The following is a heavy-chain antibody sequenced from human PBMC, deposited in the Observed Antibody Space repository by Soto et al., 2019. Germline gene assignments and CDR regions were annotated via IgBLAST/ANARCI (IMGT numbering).Heavy chain of an antibody. V-gene: IGHV3-30-3*01. CDR3: ARDKSWFGERYYYYYGMDV. D-gene: IGHD3-10*01. Sequence: QVQLVESGGGVVQPGRSLRLSCAASGFTFSSYAMHWVRQAPGKGLEWVAVISYDGSNKYYADSVKGRFTISRDNSKNTVYLQMNSVRAEDTAVYYCARDKSWFGERYYYYYGMDVWGQGTTVTVSS. CDR1: GFTFSSYA. CDR2: ISYDGSNK. J-gene: IGHJ6*02.